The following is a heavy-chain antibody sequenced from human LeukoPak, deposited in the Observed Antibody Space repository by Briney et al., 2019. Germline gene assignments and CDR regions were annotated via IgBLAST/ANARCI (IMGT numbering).Heavy chain of an antibody. J-gene: IGHJ4*02. D-gene: IGHD5-12*01. V-gene: IGHV3-74*01. CDR3: AKEEGQLRLPYYFDY. CDR2: INSDGSST. CDR1: GFTFSSYW. Sequence: SGGSLRLSCAASGFTFSSYWMHWVRQAPGKGLVWVSRINSDGSSTSYADSVKGRFTISRDNSKNTLYLQMNSLRAEDTAVYYCAKEEGQLRLPYYFDYWGQGTLVTVSS.